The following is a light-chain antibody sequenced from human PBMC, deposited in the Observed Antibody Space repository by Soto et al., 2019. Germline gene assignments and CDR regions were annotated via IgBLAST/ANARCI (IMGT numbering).Light chain of an antibody. Sequence: EIMLTQSPATLSLSPGERATLSCRASQSVSTNYLAWYQQRPGQAPRLLIFGASYRATGIPDRFSGSGSGTDFTLTISRLEPEDFAVYYCQHYSSSPPEFTFGPGTKVDSK. V-gene: IGKV3-20*01. CDR3: QHYSSSPPEFT. J-gene: IGKJ3*01. CDR2: GAS. CDR1: QSVSTNY.